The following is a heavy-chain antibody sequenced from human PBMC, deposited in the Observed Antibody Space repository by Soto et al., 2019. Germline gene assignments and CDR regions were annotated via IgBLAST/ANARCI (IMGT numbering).Heavy chain of an antibody. V-gene: IGHV4-39*01. CDR2: LYYSGNT. CDR1: GGSVSSSSYY. CDR3: ARHHLLYDSSPAWFDP. D-gene: IGHD3-22*01. J-gene: IGHJ5*02. Sequence: SETLSLTCTVSGGSVSSSSYYWDWIRQPPGKGLEWIGSLYYSGNTYYNPSLKSRVTMSVDTSKNQFSLKLTSVTAADTAVYYCARHHLLYDSSPAWFDPWGQGTLVT.